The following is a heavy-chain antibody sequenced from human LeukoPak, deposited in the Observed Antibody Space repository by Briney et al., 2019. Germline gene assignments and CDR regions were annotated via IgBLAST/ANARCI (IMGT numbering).Heavy chain of an antibody. D-gene: IGHD6-13*01. Sequence: ASVKVSCKASGGTFTTYAISWVRQAPGQGLEWMGGIIPIFGTVNYAQKFQGRVTITTDESTSTAYMELSSLTSEDTAVYYCARAEHRSSWYDYWGQGTLLTVSS. CDR3: ARAEHRSSWYDY. CDR2: IIPIFGTV. CDR1: GGTFTTYA. V-gene: IGHV1-69*05. J-gene: IGHJ4*02.